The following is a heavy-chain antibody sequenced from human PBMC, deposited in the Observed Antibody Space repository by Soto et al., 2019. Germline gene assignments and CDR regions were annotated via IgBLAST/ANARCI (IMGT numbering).Heavy chain of an antibody. Sequence: PGGSLRLSCEASGFTFNNYGMDWVRQAPGKGLEWVAAISYDGSNKHYLDAVKGRFTISRDNSKNTLYLQMNSLRGEDTAVYSCVRGDPYYGMDVWGQGTTVTVSS. D-gene: IGHD2-21*02. CDR1: GFTFNNYG. CDR2: ISYDGSNK. J-gene: IGHJ6*02. CDR3: VRGDPYYGMDV. V-gene: IGHV3-30*03.